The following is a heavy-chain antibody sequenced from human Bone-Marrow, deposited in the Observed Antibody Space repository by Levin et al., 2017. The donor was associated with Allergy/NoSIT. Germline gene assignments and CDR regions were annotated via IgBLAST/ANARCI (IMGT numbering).Heavy chain of an antibody. Sequence: GESLKISCAASGFTFDDYTMHWVRQAPGKGLEWVSLISWDGGSTYYADSVKGRFTISRDNSKNSLYLQMNSLRTEDTALYYCAKDQNYYGSGSYPDYWGQGTLVTVSS. CDR1: GFTFDDYT. CDR3: AKDQNYYGSGSYPDY. V-gene: IGHV3-43*01. D-gene: IGHD3-10*01. CDR2: ISWDGGST. J-gene: IGHJ4*02.